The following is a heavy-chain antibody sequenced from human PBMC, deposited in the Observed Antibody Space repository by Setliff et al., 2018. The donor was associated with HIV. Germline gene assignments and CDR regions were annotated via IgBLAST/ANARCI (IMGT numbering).Heavy chain of an antibody. J-gene: IGHJ3*02. CDR3: ARRGGYSYATDAFDI. V-gene: IGHV1-46*02. CDR1: GYTFNNYG. D-gene: IGHD5-18*01. CDR2: INPSGGSA. Sequence: VASVKVSCKASGYTFNNYGISWVRQAPGQGLEWMGIINPSGGSASYAQKFQGRVTMTRDTSTSTVYMELSSLRSEDTAVYYCARRGGYSYATDAFDIWGQGTMVTVSS.